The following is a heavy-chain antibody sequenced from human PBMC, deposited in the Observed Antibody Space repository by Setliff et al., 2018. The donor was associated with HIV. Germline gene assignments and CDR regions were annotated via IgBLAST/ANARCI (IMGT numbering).Heavy chain of an antibody. CDR1: GYRFTGFA. J-gene: IGHJ4*02. CDR2: INAGTGNT. Sequence: GASVKVSCKASGYRFTGFAIHWVRQAPGQRFEWMGWINAGTGNTKYSQKFQDRVTISRDIHANTAYMELSSLRPEDTAIYYCARSLREYSYGSPDYWGPGTLVTVSS. D-gene: IGHD5-18*01. CDR3: ARSLREYSYGSPDY. V-gene: IGHV1-3*01.